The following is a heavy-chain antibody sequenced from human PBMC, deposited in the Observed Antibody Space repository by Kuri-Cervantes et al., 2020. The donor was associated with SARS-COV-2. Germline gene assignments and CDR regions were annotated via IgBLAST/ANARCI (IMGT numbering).Heavy chain of an antibody. V-gene: IGHV3-30*18. CDR2: ISDDEVSK. CDR3: AKSRGPFSLSVSLSVLDP. CDR1: GFTFSNYG. D-gene: IGHD2/OR15-2a*01. Sequence: LSLTCVASGFTFSNYGMHWVRQAPGKGLEWVAVISDDEVSKHYADSVNGRFTISRDKSKNTLYLQMTSLRPGDTAIYYCAKSRGPFSLSVSLSVLDPWGRGTLVTVSS. J-gene: IGHJ5*02.